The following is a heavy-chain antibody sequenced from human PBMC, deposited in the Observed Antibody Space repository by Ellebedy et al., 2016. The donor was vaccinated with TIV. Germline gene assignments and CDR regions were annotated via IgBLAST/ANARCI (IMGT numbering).Heavy chain of an antibody. Sequence: PGGSLRLSCAASGFIFHSHGTHWVRQAPGKGLEWVAVISSHGMTTYYADSVKGRFTISRDNSNNSLYLQMNSLRAEDTAVYFCTKEGAVAGAPAYLAYDYWGQGTLVTVSS. CDR3: TKEGAVAGAPAYLAYDY. V-gene: IGHV3-30*13. J-gene: IGHJ4*02. D-gene: IGHD6-19*01. CDR1: GFIFHSHG. CDR2: ISSHGMTT.